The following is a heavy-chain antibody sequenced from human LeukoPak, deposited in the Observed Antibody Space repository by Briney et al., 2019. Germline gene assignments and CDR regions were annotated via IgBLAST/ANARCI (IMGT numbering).Heavy chain of an antibody. D-gene: IGHD2-2*02. V-gene: IGHV3-30*02. Sequence: PGGSLRLSCAASGFTFSSYGMHWVRQAPGKGLEWVAFIRYDGSNKYYADSVKGRFTISRDNAKNSLYLQMNSLRAEDTAVYYCARGSCSSTSCYTRRDAFDIWGQGTMVTVSS. CDR1: GFTFSSYG. CDR3: ARGSCSSTSCYTRRDAFDI. J-gene: IGHJ3*02. CDR2: IRYDGSNK.